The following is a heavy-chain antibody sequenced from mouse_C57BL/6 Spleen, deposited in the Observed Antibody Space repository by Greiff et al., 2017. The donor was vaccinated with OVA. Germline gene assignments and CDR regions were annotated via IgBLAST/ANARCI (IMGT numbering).Heavy chain of an antibody. Sequence: VQLQQSGPELVKPGASVKISCKASGYSFTGYYMNWVKQSPEKSLEWIGEINPSTGGTTYTQKFKAKATLTVDKSSSTAYMQLKSLTSEDSAVYYCARKTAQATWGYWGQGTTLTVSS. CDR2: INPSTGGT. J-gene: IGHJ2*01. CDR3: ARKTAQATWGY. V-gene: IGHV1-42*01. CDR1: GYSFTGYY. D-gene: IGHD3-2*02.